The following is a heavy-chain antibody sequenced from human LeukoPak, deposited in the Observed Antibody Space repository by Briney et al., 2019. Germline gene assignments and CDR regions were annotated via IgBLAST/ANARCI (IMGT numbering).Heavy chain of an antibody. CDR1: GFTFSSFW. Sequence: GGSLRLSCAASGFTFSSFWMSWVRQAPGKGLEWVANINQDGSGKYFVDSVKGRFTISRDNAKNSLYLQMNSLKAEDTAVYYCARGVSGEPWGQGTLVTVS. CDR3: ARGVSGEP. D-gene: IGHD1-14*01. CDR2: INQDGSGK. J-gene: IGHJ5*02. V-gene: IGHV3-7*01.